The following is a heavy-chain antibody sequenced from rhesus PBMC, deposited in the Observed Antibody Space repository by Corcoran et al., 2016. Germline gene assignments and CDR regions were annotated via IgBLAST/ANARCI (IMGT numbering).Heavy chain of an antibody. CDR2: IYGGSGST. CDR3: ARDFSSWSFFDY. Sequence: QVQLQESGPGVVKPSETLSLTCAVSGGSISGYYLWSWIRQPPGKGLEWVGYIYGGSGSTSYHPSLESRVIISIDTSKNQFSLKLSSVTAADTAVYYCARDFSSWSFFDYWGQGVLVTVSS. CDR1: GGSISGYYL. J-gene: IGHJ4*01. D-gene: IGHD6-13*01. V-gene: IGHV4S7*01.